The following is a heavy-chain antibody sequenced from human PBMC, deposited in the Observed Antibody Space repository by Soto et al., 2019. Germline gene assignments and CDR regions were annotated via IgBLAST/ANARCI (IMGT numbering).Heavy chain of an antibody. J-gene: IGHJ5*02. V-gene: IGHV2-5*01. CDR3: ARGGIRDGYNPGSWFDP. CDR2: IYLNDDK. Sequence: GXTLVNPTQTLTXSCTVSWFSLSTSGVGVVWIRQPRGKALEWLALIYLNDDKRYSPSLKSRLTITKDTSKNQLVLTMTNMDNVDTATYYCARGGIRDGYNPGSWFDPWGQGTLGTVS. D-gene: IGHD5-12*01. CDR1: WFSLSTSGVG.